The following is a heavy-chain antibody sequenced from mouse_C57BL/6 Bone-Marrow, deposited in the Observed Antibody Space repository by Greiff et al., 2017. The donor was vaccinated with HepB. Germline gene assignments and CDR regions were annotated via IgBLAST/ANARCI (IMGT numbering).Heavy chain of an antibody. CDR1: GYTFTNYW. J-gene: IGHJ2*01. Sequence: QVQLQQSGAELVRPGTSVKMSCKASGYTFTNYWIGWAKQRPGHGLEWIGDIYPGGGYTNYNEKFKGKATLTADKSSSTAYMQFSSLTSEDSVIYYCAREGEDYFDYWGQGTTLTVSS. CDR2: IYPGGGYT. V-gene: IGHV1-63*01. CDR3: AREGEDYFDY.